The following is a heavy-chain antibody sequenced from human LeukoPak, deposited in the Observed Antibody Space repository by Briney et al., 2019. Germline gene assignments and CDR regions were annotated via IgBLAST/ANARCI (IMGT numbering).Heavy chain of an antibody. J-gene: IGHJ4*02. CDR2: ISGSSGRT. D-gene: IGHD5-12*01. V-gene: IGHV3-23*01. Sequence: GGSLRLSCAASGITFSTYAMSWVRQAPGKGLEWVSAISGSSGRTYYADSVKGRFTISRDNSKNTLYLQMSSVRAEDTAVYYCAKEWDIVTTFDYWGRGTLVTVSS. CDR1: GITFSTYA. CDR3: AKEWDIVTTFDY.